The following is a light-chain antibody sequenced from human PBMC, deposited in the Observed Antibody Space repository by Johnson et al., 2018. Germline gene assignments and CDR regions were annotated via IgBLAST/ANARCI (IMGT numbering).Light chain of an antibody. CDR1: SSNIGNNY. CDR3: GTRDSSRSAGNV. V-gene: IGLV1-51*02. Sequence: QSVLTQPPSVSAAPGQKVTISCSGSSSNIGNNYVSWYQQLPGTAPKLLIYENNKRPSGIPDRFSGSKSGTSATLGITGLQTGDEADYYRGTRDSSRSAGNVFGTGTKVTVL. J-gene: IGLJ1*01. CDR2: ENN.